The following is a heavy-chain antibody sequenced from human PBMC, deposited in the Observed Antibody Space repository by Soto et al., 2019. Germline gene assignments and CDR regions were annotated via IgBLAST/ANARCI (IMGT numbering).Heavy chain of an antibody. J-gene: IGHJ3*01. CDR2: ISAYNGKT. V-gene: IGHV1-18*04. CDR1: GYTXTNYG. Sequence: QVQLVXXXXEVKTPGASVKVSCHASGYTXTNYGINWVRQAPGQGLEWMAWISAYNGKTHHAPFVQDRVTMTTDTSTRTAYMELTSLRSDDTAVYYCARGGWNYGPGPFDLWGQGTMVTVSS. CDR3: ARGGWNYGPGPFDL. D-gene: IGHD1-7*01.